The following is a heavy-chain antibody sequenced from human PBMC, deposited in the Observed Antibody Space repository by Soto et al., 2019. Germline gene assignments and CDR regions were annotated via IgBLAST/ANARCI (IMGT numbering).Heavy chain of an antibody. CDR2: IYVTGAV. D-gene: IGHD2-21*01. J-gene: IGHJ5*02. CDR1: GCALNSGNYY. V-gene: IGHV4-31*03. Sequence: TLSLTCRVSGCALNSGNYYWSWIRQVPGKGLEWIGHIYVTGAVDYNPSLRDRITISQDTSERQFSLNLRLVTAADTAVYYCARLRIATNNYKWFDPWGQGTLVTVSS. CDR3: ARLRIATNNYKWFDP.